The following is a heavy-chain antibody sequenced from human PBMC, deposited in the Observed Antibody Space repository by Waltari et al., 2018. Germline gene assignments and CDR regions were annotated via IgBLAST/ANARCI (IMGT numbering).Heavy chain of an antibody. D-gene: IGHD3-3*01. CDR1: GFTFSSYA. V-gene: IGHV3-23*03. CDR2: IYSGGST. J-gene: IGHJ4*02. CDR3: AKDGNGFLEWFPGY. Sequence: EVQLLESGGGLVQPGGSLRLSCAASGFTFSSYAMSWVRQAPGKGLEWVSVIYSGGSTYYADCVKGRFTISGNNSKNTLYLQINSLRAEDTAVYYCAKDGNGFLEWFPGYWGQGTLVTVSS.